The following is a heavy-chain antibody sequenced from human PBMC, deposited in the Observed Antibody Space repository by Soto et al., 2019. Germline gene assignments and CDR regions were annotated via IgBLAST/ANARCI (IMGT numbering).Heavy chain of an antibody. V-gene: IGHV2-5*02. CDR3: AHIVVAGLGYYFDY. CDR1: GFSLSSTRMA. Sequence: QITLKESGPTLVKPTQTLTLTCTFSGFSLSSTRMAVGWIRQPPGKALEWLALIYWDDDKRYSPFLKSRLTITTDTPKNQLVLTMSTLDPVDTSRYYCAHIVVAGLGYYFDYWGQGTLVTVSS. CDR2: IYWDDDK. J-gene: IGHJ4*02. D-gene: IGHD6-19*01.